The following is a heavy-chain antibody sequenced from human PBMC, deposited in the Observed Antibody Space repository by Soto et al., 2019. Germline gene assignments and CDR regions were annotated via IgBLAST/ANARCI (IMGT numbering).Heavy chain of an antibody. CDR1: GGSISSSNW. D-gene: IGHD6-6*01. V-gene: IGHV4-4*02. J-gene: IGHJ4*02. Sequence: PSETLSLTCAVSGGSISSSNWWSWVRQPPGKGLEWIGEIYHSGSTNHNPSLKSRVTISVDKSKNQFSLKLSSVTAADTAVYYCARAIAARVRYFDYWGQGTLVTVSS. CDR3: ARAIAARVRYFDY. CDR2: IYHSGST.